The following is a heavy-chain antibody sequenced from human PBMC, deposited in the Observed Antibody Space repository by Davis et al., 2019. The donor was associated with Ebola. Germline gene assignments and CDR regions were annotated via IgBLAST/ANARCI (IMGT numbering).Heavy chain of an antibody. J-gene: IGHJ3*02. V-gene: IGHV4-34*01. Sequence: SETLSLTCAVYGGSFSGYYWSWIRQPPGKGLEWIGEINHSGSTNYNPSLKSRVTISVDTSKNQFSLKLSSVTAADTAVYYCARLGYCSGGSCPADAFDIWGQGTMVTVSS. CDR2: INHSGST. CDR3: ARLGYCSGGSCPADAFDI. CDR1: GGSFSGYY. D-gene: IGHD2-15*01.